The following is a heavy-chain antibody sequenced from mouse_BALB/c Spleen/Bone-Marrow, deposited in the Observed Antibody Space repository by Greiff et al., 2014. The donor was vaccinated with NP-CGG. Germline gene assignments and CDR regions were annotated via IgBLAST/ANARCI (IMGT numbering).Heavy chain of an antibody. CDR1: GFNIKDTY. Sequence: VQLQQPGAELVKPGASVKLSCTASGFNIKDTYMHWAKQRPEQGLEWIGRIDPANGNTRYDPKFQGKATITADTSSNTAYLQLSSLTSEDTAVYYCALYYYGSSGFAYWGQGTLVTVSA. V-gene: IGHV14-3*02. CDR3: ALYYYGSSGFAY. CDR2: IDPANGNT. D-gene: IGHD1-1*01. J-gene: IGHJ3*01.